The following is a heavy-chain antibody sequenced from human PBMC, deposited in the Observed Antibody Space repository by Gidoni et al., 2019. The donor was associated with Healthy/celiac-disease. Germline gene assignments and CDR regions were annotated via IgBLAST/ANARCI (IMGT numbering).Heavy chain of an antibody. CDR2: IIPIFGTA. D-gene: IGHD2-21*01. J-gene: IGHJ4*02. CDR3: AREGGNCGGDCYTETESKGFFDY. Sequence: QVQLVQSGAEVKKPGSSVKVSCKASGGTFSSYAISWVRQAPGQGLEWMGGIIPIFGTANYAQKFQGRVTITADESTSTAYMELSSLRSEDTAVYYCAREGGNCGGDCYTETESKGFFDYWGQGTLVTVSS. V-gene: IGHV1-69*01. CDR1: GGTFSSYA.